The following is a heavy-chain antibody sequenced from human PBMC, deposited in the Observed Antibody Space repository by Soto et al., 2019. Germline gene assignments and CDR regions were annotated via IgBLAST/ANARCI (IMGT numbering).Heavy chain of an antibody. J-gene: IGHJ1*01. CDR2: IYHSGST. D-gene: IGHD2-21*02. CDR1: GGSISSGGYS. CDR3: ARGGVVTAKRPAFFQH. Sequence: SETLSLTCAVSGGSISSGGYSWSWIRQPPGKGLEWIGYIYHSGSTYYNPSLKSRVTISVDRSKNQFSLKLSSVTAADTAVYYCARGGVVTAKRPAFFQHWGQGTLVTVS. V-gene: IGHV4-30-2*01.